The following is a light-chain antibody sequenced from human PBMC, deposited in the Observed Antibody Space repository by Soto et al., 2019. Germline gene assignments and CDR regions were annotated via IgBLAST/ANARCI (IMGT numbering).Light chain of an antibody. CDR1: GSNIGYNY. V-gene: IGLV1-51*02. Sequence: QSVLTQPPSVSAAPGQEVTISCSGSGSNIGYNYVSWYQQLQGTAPKLLTYANNKRPSGIPSGFAGSKSGTSGTLGFTGLEAGDEADYYCGTLDSSLSVGVFGGGTKVTVL. CDR2: ANN. J-gene: IGLJ2*01. CDR3: GTLDSSLSVGV.